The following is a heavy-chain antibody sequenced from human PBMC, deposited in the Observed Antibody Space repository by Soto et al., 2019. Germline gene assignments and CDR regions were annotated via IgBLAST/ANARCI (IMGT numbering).Heavy chain of an antibody. V-gene: IGHV1-69*06. D-gene: IGHD3-22*01. CDR3: ARDRTDSGYYTNWLDP. J-gene: IGHJ5*02. CDR1: GGTFGSDA. CDR2: VIPIFGTT. Sequence: SVKVSCKASGGTFGSDAITWVRQAPGQGLEWVGRVIPIFGTTNYAQNLQGRVTISADKSTLTSYMELHSLTSDDTALYYCARDRTDSGYYTNWLDPWGQGTQVTVYS.